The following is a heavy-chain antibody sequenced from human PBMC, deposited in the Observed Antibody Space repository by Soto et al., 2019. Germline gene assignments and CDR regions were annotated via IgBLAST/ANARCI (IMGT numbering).Heavy chain of an antibody. V-gene: IGHV1-8*01. J-gene: IGHJ5*02. Sequence: ASVKVSCKASGYTFTSYDINWVRQATGQGLEWMGWMNPNSGNTGYAQKFRGRVTMTRNTSISTAYMELSSLRSEDTAVYYCAAAGYCSSTSCYPDWFDPWGQGTLVTVSS. D-gene: IGHD2-2*01. CDR2: MNPNSGNT. CDR3: AAAGYCSSTSCYPDWFDP. CDR1: GYTFTSYD.